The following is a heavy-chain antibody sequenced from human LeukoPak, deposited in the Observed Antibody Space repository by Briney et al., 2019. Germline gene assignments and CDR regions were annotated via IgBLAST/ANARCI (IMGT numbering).Heavy chain of an antibody. Sequence: GGSLRLSCAASGFTISTYGMNWVRQAPGEGLEWVSHISGSDSLKYYADSVKGRFTISRDNAKNSLYLQMNTLRAEDTAVYYCAREECYGSGSYMRYFYYYDMDVWGKGTTVTVSS. CDR1: GFTISTYG. CDR3: AREECYGSGSYMRYFYYYDMDV. J-gene: IGHJ6*04. V-gene: IGHV3-48*03. CDR2: ISGSDSLK. D-gene: IGHD3-10*01.